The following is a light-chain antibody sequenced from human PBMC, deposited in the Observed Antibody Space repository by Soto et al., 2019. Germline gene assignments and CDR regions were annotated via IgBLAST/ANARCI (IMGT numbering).Light chain of an antibody. V-gene: IGLV2-14*01. Sequence: QSVLTQPLSVSGSPGQSITISCTGTSSDVGGYNYVSWYQQHPGKAPKLMIYDVSNRPSGVSNRFSGSKSGNTASLTISGLQAEDEADYYCSSYTSSSSYVFGTGTKVTVL. J-gene: IGLJ1*01. CDR3: SSYTSSSSYV. CDR2: DVS. CDR1: SSDVGGYNY.